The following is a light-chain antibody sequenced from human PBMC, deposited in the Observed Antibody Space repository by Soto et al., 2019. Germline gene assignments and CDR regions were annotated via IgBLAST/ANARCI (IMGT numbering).Light chain of an antibody. Sequence: QSALTQPASVSGSPGQSITISCTGSSSDVGDNDYVSWYQQHPGRAPRLMIHEVRNRPSGVSNRFSGSKSANTASLTISGLQAEDEADYYCSSYTSSVTWVFGGGTKLTVL. CDR1: SSDVGDNDY. CDR2: EVR. CDR3: SSYTSSVTWV. J-gene: IGLJ3*02. V-gene: IGLV2-14*01.